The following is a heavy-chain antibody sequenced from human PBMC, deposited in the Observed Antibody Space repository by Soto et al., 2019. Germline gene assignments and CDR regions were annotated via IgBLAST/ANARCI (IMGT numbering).Heavy chain of an antibody. CDR2: INPNSGGT. CDR1: GYSFTGYY. Sequence: RASVKVSCKASGYSFTGYYMHWVRQAPGQGLEWMGWINPNSGGTNYAQKFQGRVTMTRDTSISTAYMELSRLRSDDTAVYYCATDLWGVETPMISWGQGTRVTVSS. V-gene: IGHV1-2*02. D-gene: IGHD5-18*01. CDR3: ATDLWGVETPMIS. J-gene: IGHJ4*02.